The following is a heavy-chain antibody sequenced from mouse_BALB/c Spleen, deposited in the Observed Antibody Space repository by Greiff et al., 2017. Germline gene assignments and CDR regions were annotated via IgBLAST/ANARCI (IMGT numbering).Heavy chain of an antibody. V-gene: IGHV3-2*02. CDR2: ISYSGST. J-gene: IGHJ3*01. Sequence: VQLKESGPGLVKPSQSLSLTCTVTGYSITSDYAWNWIRQFPGNKLEWMGYISYSGSTSYNPSLKSRISITRDTSKNQFFLQLNSVTTEDTATYYCARSGYRYDGRFAYWGQGTLVTVSA. CDR1: GYSITSDYA. CDR3: ARSGYRYDGRFAY. D-gene: IGHD2-14*01.